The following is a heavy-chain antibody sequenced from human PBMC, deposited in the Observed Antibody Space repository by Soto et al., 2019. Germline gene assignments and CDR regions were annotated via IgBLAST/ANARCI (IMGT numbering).Heavy chain of an antibody. J-gene: IGHJ6*02. D-gene: IGHD4-4*01. CDR3: ARDGDGRMTTNPYYYNGMDV. CDR2: VFYTGRA. CDR1: GGSLGSSY. Sequence: PETLSRPCTVSGGSLGSSYWSWIRQPAGGGLEWIVYVFYTGRANYNASLKSRVSISLDTSNYQFSLKLSSVTAADTAVYYCARDGDGRMTTNPYYYNGMDVWGPGPTVTVSS. V-gene: IGHV4-59*01.